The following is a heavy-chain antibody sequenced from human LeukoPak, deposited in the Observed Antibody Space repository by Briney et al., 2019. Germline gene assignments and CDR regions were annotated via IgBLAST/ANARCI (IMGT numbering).Heavy chain of an antibody. CDR3: ARHYYYDSSGYYYVWYFDY. Sequence: SETLSLTCTVSGGSISSSSYYWGWIRQPPGKGLEWLGSIYYSGSTYYNPSLKSRVTISVDTSKNQFSLKLSSVTAADTAVYYCARHYYYDSSGYYYVWYFDYWGQGTLVTVSS. CDR2: IYYSGST. CDR1: GGSISSSSYY. J-gene: IGHJ4*02. D-gene: IGHD3-22*01. V-gene: IGHV4-39*01.